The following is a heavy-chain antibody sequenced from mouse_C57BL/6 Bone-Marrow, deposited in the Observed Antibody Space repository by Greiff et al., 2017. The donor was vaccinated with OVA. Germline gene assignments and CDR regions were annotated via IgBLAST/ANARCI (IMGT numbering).Heavy chain of an antibody. J-gene: IGHJ3*01. Sequence: EVQLQQSGTVLARPGASVKMSCKTSGYTFTSYWMHWVKQRPGQGLEWIGAIYPGNSDTNYNQKFKGKAKMTAVTSASTTYMELSSLTTDDAAVYDSTREPLDCGSSPFAYWGQGTLVTVSA. CDR1: GYTFTSYW. CDR2: IYPGNSDT. D-gene: IGHD1-1*01. V-gene: IGHV1-5*01. CDR3: TREPLDCGSSPFAY.